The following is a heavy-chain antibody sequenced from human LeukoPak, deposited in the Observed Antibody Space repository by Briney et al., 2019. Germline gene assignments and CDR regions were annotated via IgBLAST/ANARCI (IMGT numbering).Heavy chain of an antibody. J-gene: IGHJ4*02. CDR3: ARAGSGWYYFDY. D-gene: IGHD6-19*01. Sequence: GGSLRLSCVVSGFSFRTYSMNWVRQAPGKGLEWVSSIGNSGHTLYYADSVKGRFTISRDNAKNSLYLQMNSLRAEDTAMYYCARAGSGWYYFDYWGQGTLVTVSS. V-gene: IGHV3-21*06. CDR1: GFSFRTYS. CDR2: IGNSGHTL.